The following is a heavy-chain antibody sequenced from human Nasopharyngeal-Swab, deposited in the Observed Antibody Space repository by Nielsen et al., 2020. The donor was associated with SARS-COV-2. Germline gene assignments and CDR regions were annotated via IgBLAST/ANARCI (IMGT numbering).Heavy chain of an antibody. D-gene: IGHD1-26*01. V-gene: IGHV3-30*04. CDR2: ISYDGSNK. Sequence: GGSLRLSCAASGFTFDDYSVHWVRQAPGKGLEWVAVISYDGSNKYYADSVKGRFTISRDNSKNTLYLQMNSLRAEDTAVYYCARDGGSYLDSWGQGTLVTVPS. CDR1: GFTFDDYS. J-gene: IGHJ4*02. CDR3: ARDGGSYLDS.